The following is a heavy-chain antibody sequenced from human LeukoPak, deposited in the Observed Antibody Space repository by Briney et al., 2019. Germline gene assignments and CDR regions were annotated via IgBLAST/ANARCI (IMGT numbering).Heavy chain of an antibody. CDR1: GFTFISYW. CDR2: IKQDGSEK. J-gene: IGHJ4*02. V-gene: IGHV3-7*01. Sequence: GGSLRLSCAASGFTFISYWMSWVRQAPGKGLEWVANIKQDGSEKYYVDSVKGRFTISIDNAKNSLYLQMNSLRAEDTAVYYCARLCGYERCFDYWGQGTLVTVSS. D-gene: IGHD5-12*01. CDR3: ARLCGYERCFDY.